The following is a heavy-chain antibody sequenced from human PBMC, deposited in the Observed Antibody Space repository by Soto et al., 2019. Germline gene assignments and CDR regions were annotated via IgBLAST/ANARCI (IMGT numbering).Heavy chain of an antibody. V-gene: IGHV1-2*02. CDR2: INPNSGGT. D-gene: IGHD6-6*01. CDR3: ASDPAARGAFDI. J-gene: IGHJ3*02. Sequence: ASVKVSCKASGYTFTGYYMHWVRQAPGQGLEWMGWINPNSGGTNYAQKFQGRVTMTRDTSISTAYMELSRLRSDDAAVYYCASDPAARGAFDIWGQGTMVTVSS. CDR1: GYTFTGYY.